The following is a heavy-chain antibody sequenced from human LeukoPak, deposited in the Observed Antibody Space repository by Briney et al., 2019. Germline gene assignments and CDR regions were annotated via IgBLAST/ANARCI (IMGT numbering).Heavy chain of an antibody. V-gene: IGHV4-30-2*01. J-gene: IGHJ4*02. CDR2: IYHSGST. CDR3: ARESASGSLGASFDY. Sequence: SETLSLTCTVSGGSISSGGYYWSWNRQPPGKGLEWIGYIYHSGSTYYNPSLKSRVTISVDRSKNQFSLKLSSVTAADTAVYYCARESASGSLGASFDYWGQGTLVTVSS. D-gene: IGHD3-10*01. CDR1: GGSISSGGYY.